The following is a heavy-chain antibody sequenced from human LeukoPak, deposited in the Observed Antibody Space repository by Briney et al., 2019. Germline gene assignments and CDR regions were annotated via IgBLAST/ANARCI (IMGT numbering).Heavy chain of an antibody. CDR3: ASGRQLGY. D-gene: IGHD6-13*01. Sequence: PGGSLSLSCAASGFTFSNYWMSWVRQAPGKGLEWVANIKEDGSEKYYVDFVKGRFTISRDNARNSLYLQMNSLRAEDTAVYYCASGRQLGYWGQGTLVTVSS. CDR1: GFTFSNYW. J-gene: IGHJ4*02. V-gene: IGHV3-7*01. CDR2: IKEDGSEK.